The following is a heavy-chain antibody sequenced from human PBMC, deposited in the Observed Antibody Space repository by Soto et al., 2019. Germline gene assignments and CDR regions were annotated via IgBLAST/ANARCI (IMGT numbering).Heavy chain of an antibody. J-gene: IGHJ5*02. D-gene: IGHD3-10*01. CDR3: ARDRSGGSGSYH. V-gene: IGHV3-23*01. Sequence: EVQLLESGGGLVQPGGSLRVSCAASGFTFSSYGMSWVRQAPGKGLEWVSGISGSGGSTYYADSVKGRFTISRDNAKNSLYLQMNSMRAEDTAVYYCARDRSGGSGSYHWGQGTMVTVSS. CDR2: ISGSGGST. CDR1: GFTFSSYG.